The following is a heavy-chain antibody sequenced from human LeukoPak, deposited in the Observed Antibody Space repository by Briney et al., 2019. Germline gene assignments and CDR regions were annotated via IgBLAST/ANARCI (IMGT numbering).Heavy chain of an antibody. CDR3: AGDQEGFDY. CDR1: GYTFTSNY. V-gene: IGHV1-46*01. CDR2: IYPRDGST. Sequence: ASVKVSCKASGYTFTSNYIHWVRQAPGPGLEWMGMIYPRDGSTSYAQKFQGRVTVTRDTSTSTVHMELSGLRSEDTAVYYCAGDQEGFDYWGQGTLVTVSS. J-gene: IGHJ4*02.